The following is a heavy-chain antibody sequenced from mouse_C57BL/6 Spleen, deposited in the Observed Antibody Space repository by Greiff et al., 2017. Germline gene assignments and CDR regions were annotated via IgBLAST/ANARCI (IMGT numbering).Heavy chain of an antibody. Sequence: EVHVVEPGGGLVKPGASLKLSCAASGFTFSDYGMHWVRQAPEKGLEWVAYISSGSSTIYYADTVKGRFTIARDNAKNTLFLQMTSLRSEDTAMYYCARGLVYGISLYAMDYWGQGTSVTVSS. J-gene: IGHJ4*01. V-gene: IGHV5-17*01. CDR1: GFTFSDYG. D-gene: IGHD1-1*01. CDR2: ISSGSSTI. CDR3: ARGLVYGISLYAMDY.